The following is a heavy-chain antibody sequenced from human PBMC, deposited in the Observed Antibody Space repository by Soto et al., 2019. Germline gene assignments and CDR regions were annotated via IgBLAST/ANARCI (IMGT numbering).Heavy chain of an antibody. CDR3: ARGLWLQHFDY. V-gene: IGHV1-69*06. J-gene: IGHJ4*02. Sequence: ASVKVSCKASGGTFSSYAISWVRQAPGQGLEWMGGIIPIFGTANYAQKFQGRVTITADKSTSTAYMEPSSLRSEDTAVYYCARGLWLQHFDYWGQGTLVTVSS. D-gene: IGHD5-12*01. CDR2: IIPIFGTA. CDR1: GGTFSSYA.